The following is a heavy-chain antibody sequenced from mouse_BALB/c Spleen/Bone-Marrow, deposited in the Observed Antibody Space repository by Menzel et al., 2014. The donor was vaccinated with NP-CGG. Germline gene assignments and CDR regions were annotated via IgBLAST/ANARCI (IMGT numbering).Heavy chain of an antibody. CDR2: ISDGGSYT. CDR3: ARVLRPHYYAMDY. D-gene: IGHD1-2*01. J-gene: IGHJ4*01. V-gene: IGHV5-4*02. Sequence: EVKVEESGGGLVKPGGSLKLSCAASGFTFSDYYMYWVRQTPEKRLEWVATISDGGSYTYYPDSVKGRFTISRDNAKNNLYLQMSSLKSGDTAMYYCARVLRPHYYAMDYWGQGTSVTVSS. CDR1: GFTFSDYY.